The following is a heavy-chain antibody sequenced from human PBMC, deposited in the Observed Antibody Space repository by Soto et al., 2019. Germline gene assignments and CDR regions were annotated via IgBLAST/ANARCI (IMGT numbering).Heavy chain of an antibody. CDR1: GYTFTGYY. CDR2: INPNSGGT. J-gene: IGHJ4*02. V-gene: IGHV1-2*04. D-gene: IGHD3-10*01. Sequence: QVQLVQSGAEVKKPGASVKVSCKASGYTFTGYYMHWVRQAPGQGLEWMGWINPNSGGTNYAQKFQGWVTMTRDTAISNAYMELSRLRSDDTAVYYCAREAGSEGEGFDYWGQGTLVTVSS. CDR3: AREAGSEGEGFDY.